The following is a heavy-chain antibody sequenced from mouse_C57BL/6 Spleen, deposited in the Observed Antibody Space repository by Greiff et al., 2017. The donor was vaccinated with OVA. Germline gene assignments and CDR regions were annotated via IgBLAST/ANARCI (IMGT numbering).Heavy chain of an antibody. D-gene: IGHD2-5*01. J-gene: IGHJ3*01. CDR3: ARESYYSNYLFAY. Sequence: VQLQQSGPGLVKPSQSLSLTCSVTGYSITSGYYWNWIRQFPGNKLEWMGYISYDGSNNYNPSLKNRISITRDTSKNQFFLKLNSVTTEDTATYYCARESYYSNYLFAYWGQGTLVTVSA. CDR1: GYSITSGYY. V-gene: IGHV3-6*01. CDR2: ISYDGSN.